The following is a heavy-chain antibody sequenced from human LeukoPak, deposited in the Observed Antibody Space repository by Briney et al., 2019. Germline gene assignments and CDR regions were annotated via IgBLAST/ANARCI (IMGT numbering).Heavy chain of an antibody. CDR1: GFTFRTYA. CDR2: ITGNGDTI. J-gene: IGHJ4*02. V-gene: IGHV3-23*01. CDR3: AKDLKPGGLNDFDF. D-gene: IGHD2-15*01. Sequence: PGGSLRLSCAAFGFTFRTYAMNWVRQAPGKGLEWVSLITGNGDTIQYADSVKGRFTISRDNSKNTLYLQMNNVRAEDTAMYYCAKDLKPGGLNDFDFWGQGTLVTVSS.